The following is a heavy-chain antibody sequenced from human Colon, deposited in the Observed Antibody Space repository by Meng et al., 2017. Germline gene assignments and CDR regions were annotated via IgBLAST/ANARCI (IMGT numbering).Heavy chain of an antibody. CDR3: AREDGSIGFTPAGQ. Sequence: HESGPGLVKPSGTPSLTCASSVGSISSTNWWSWIRQPPGKGLEGIGEISQSGSSNYNPSLKSRVTMSLDKFKNHFFLNLSSVSAADTAVYYCAREDGSIGFTPAGQWGQGTLVTVSS. CDR1: VGSISSTNW. V-gene: IGHV4-4*02. CDR2: ISQSGSS. J-gene: IGHJ1*01. D-gene: IGHD1-26*01.